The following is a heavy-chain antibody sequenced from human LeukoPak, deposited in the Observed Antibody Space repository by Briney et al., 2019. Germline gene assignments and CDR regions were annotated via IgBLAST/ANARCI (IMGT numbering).Heavy chain of an antibody. CDR1: GFTFSSYG. CDR3: TTAAGTGGYYYYYGMDV. Sequence: GGSLRLSCAASGFTFSSYGMHWVRQASGKGLEWVGRIRSKANSYATAYAASVKGRFTISRDDSKNTAYLQMNSLKTEDTAVYYCTTAAGTGGYYYYYGMDVWGQGTTVTVSS. D-gene: IGHD6-13*01. CDR2: IRSKANSYAT. V-gene: IGHV3-73*01. J-gene: IGHJ6*02.